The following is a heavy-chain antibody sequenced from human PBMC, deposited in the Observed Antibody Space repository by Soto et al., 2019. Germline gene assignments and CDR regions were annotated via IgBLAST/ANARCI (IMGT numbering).Heavy chain of an antibody. D-gene: IGHD1-1*01. CDR3: ARGWNDFTH. J-gene: IGHJ4*02. V-gene: IGHV1-69*01. CDR1: GGTVSSYA. Sequence: QVQLVQSGAELKKPGSSVKVSCKASGGTVSSYAISWVRQAPGQGLDCMGGIIPVFGTANYAQKFQGRVTIKADESTSTVYMEMISLRSEDTAVYYCARGWNDFTHWGQGTLVTVSS. CDR2: IIPVFGTA.